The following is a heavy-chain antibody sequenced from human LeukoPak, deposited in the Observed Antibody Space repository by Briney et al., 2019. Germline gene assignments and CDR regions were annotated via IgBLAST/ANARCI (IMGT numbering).Heavy chain of an antibody. CDR2: INHSGST. CDR3: PRARYGASSPPHAFDI. J-gene: IGHJ3*02. CDR1: GGSFSGYY. Sequence: SETLSLTCAVYGGSFSGYYWSWIRQPPGKGLEWIGEINHSGSTNYNPSLKSRVTISVDTSKNQFSLKLSSVTAADTAVYSSPRARYGASSPPHAFDIWGQGTMVTVSS. D-gene: IGHD4-17*01. V-gene: IGHV4-34*01.